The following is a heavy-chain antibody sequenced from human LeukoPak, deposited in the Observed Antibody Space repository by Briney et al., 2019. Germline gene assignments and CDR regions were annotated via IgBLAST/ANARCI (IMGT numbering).Heavy chain of an antibody. CDR2: IYPRDSDT. CDR1: GYSFTTYW. V-gene: IGHV5-51*01. D-gene: IGHD1-1*01. J-gene: IGHJ5*01. Sequence: GESLKISCKGFGYSFTTYWIGWVRQMPGKGLEWMGIIYPRDSDTRYSPSFQGQVTISADKSISTAYLQWSRLKASDTAVYYCARSPTGWFDSWGQGTLVTLS. CDR3: ARSPTGWFDS.